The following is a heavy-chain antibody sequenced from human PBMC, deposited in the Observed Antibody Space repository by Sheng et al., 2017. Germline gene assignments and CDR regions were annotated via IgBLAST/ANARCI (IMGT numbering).Heavy chain of an antibody. CDR1: GGTFSSYA. CDR3: ARDHIPDYGLPDTKSYFDY. V-gene: IGHV1-69*13. Sequence: QVQLVQSGAEVKKPGSSVKVSCKASGGTFSSYAISWVRQAPGQGLEWMGGIIPIFGTANYAQKFQGRVTITADESTSTAYMELSSLRSEDTAVYYCARDHIPDYGLPDTKSYFDYWGQGTLVTVSS. CDR2: IIPIFGTA. J-gene: IGHJ4*02. D-gene: IGHD4-17*01.